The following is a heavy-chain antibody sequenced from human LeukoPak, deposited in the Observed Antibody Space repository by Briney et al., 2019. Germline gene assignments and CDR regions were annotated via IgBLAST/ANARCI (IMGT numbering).Heavy chain of an antibody. V-gene: IGHV4-34*01. D-gene: IGHD5-18*01. CDR1: SGSFSGYY. Sequence: SETLSLTCAVYSGSFSGYYWSWIRQPPGKGLEWIGEINHSGSTNYNPSLKSRVTISVDTSKNQFSLKLSSATAADTAVYYCASSRQLLFDYWGQGTLVTVSS. CDR2: INHSGST. J-gene: IGHJ4*02. CDR3: ASSRQLLFDY.